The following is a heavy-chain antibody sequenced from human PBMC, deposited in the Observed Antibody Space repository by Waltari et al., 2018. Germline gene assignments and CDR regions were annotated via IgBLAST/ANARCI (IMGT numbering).Heavy chain of an antibody. Sequence: QVQLVESGGGVVQPGRSLRLSCAASGFTFSSYGMHWVRQAPGKGLEWVAVIWYDGSNKYYADSVKGRFTISRDNSKNTLYLQMNSLRAEDTAVYYCARDTSKAYCGGDYPFAYWGQGTLVTVSS. D-gene: IGHD2-21*02. CDR2: IWYDGSNK. CDR1: GFTFSSYG. CDR3: ARDTSKAYCGGDYPFAY. V-gene: IGHV3-33*01. J-gene: IGHJ4*02.